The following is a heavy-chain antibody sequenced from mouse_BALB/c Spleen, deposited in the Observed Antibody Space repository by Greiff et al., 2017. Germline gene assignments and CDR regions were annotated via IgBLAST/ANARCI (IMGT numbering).Heavy chain of an antibody. J-gene: IGHJ4*01. CDR1: GFTFSSFG. D-gene: IGHD2-3*01. V-gene: IGHV5-17*02. CDR2: ISSGSSTI. CDR3: ARTNYDGYMDY. Sequence: EVKLEESGGGLVQPGGSRKLSCAASGFTFSSFGMHWVRQAPEKGLEWVAYISSGSSTIYYEDTVKGRFTIARDNPKNTLFLQMTSLRSEDTAMYYCARTNYDGYMDYWGQGTTVTVSS.